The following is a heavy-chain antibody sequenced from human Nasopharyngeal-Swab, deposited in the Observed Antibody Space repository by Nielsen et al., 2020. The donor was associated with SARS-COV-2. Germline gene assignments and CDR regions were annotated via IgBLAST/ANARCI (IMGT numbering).Heavy chain of an antibody. Sequence: GESLKISCAASGFTFSSHWMHWVRQAPGKGLVWVSRISEDGSITTYADSVKGRFTISRGNAKNTLFLQMHSLRAGDTAIYYCASQLGHPDSWGQGTLVTVSS. CDR2: ISEDGSIT. CDR1: GFTFSSHW. CDR3: ASQLGHPDS. D-gene: IGHD2-2*01. J-gene: IGHJ4*02. V-gene: IGHV3-74*01.